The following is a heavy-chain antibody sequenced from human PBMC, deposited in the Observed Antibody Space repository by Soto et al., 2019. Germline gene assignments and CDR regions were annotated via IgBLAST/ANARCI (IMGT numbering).Heavy chain of an antibody. CDR1: GGTFKSFT. J-gene: IGHJ4*02. CDR2: IIPIFETA. CDR3: ATKGVSGWFFDY. V-gene: IGHV1-69*13. D-gene: IGHD6-19*01. Sequence: SVKVSCKASGGTFKSFTFTWVRQAPGQGLEWMGGIIPIFETANYAQKFQDRVTITADESTSTVYMELSSLRSADAAVYYCATKGVSGWFFDYWGQGTVVTVSS.